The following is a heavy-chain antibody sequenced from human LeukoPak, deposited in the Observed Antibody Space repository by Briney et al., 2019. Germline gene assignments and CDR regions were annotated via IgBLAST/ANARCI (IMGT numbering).Heavy chain of an antibody. D-gene: IGHD3-10*01. CDR2: ISWDGGST. V-gene: IGHV3-43D*03. J-gene: IGHJ1*01. CDR1: GFIFDDYA. CDR3: AKDRYLYYGSGSRHFQPVPTGFDS. Sequence: GGSLRLSCAASGFIFDDYAMHWVRQAPGKGLEWVALISWDGGSTYYADSVKGRFTISRDNSKNSLFLQMDSLRAEDTAIYFCAKDRYLYYGSGSRHFQPVPTGFDSWGQGTLVTVSS.